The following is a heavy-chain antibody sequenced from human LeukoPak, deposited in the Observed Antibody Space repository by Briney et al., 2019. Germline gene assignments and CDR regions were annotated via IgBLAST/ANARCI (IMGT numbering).Heavy chain of an antibody. CDR3: ARRGKDDYYYKGKGDYFDY. D-gene: IGHD5-24*01. Sequence: SETLSLTCIVSGDSMTTSSYYWGWIRQPPGKGLEWIGSIFYSGSTHYNPSLKSRVTISVDTSKNKFSLKLSSVTAADTAIYYCARRGKDDYYYKGKGDYFDYWGQGTLVTVSS. J-gene: IGHJ4*02. CDR1: GDSMTTSSYY. CDR2: IFYSGST. V-gene: IGHV4-39*01.